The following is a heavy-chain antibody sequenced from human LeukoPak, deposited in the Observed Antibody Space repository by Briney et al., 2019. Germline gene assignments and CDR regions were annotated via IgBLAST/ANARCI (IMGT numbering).Heavy chain of an antibody. CDR3: ARITTKVDYGGNSVGWFDP. V-gene: IGHV1-69*13. Sequence: GASVKVSCKASGGTFSSYAISWVRQAPGQGLEWMGGIIPIFGTANYAQKFQGRVTITADESTSTTYMELSSLRSEDTAVYYCARITTKVDYGGNSVGWFDPWGQGTLVTVSS. J-gene: IGHJ5*02. CDR2: IIPIFGTA. D-gene: IGHD4-23*01. CDR1: GGTFSSYA.